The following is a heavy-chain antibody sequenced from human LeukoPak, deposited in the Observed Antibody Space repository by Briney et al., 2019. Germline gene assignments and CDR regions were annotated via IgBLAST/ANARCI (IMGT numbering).Heavy chain of an antibody. CDR3: ARTLSTVAPVAFHM. J-gene: IGHJ3*02. D-gene: IGHD4-23*01. Sequence: GESLKISCKASGYSFTNYWIGWVRQMPGKGLEWMGIIYPGDSDTRYSPSFQGQVTISADKSISTAYLQWSSPKASDTAMYYCARTLSTVAPVAFHMWGQGTMVTVSS. CDR1: GYSFTNYW. CDR2: IYPGDSDT. V-gene: IGHV5-51*01.